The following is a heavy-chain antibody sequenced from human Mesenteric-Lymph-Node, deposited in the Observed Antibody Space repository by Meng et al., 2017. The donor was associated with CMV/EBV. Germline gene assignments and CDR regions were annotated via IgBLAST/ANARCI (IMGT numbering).Heavy chain of an antibody. CDR2: ISSRSTTI. J-gene: IGHJ4*02. CDR1: GFTFSSYN. V-gene: IGHV3-48*04. CDR3: GRVDYPGNSVAY. D-gene: IGHD4-23*01. Sequence: GGSLRLSCAASGFTFSSYNINRVRQAPGKGLEWVAYISSRSTTIYYADSVKGRFTISRDSAKDSLYLQMNSLRAEDTAVYYCGRVDYPGNSVAYWGQGTLVTVSS.